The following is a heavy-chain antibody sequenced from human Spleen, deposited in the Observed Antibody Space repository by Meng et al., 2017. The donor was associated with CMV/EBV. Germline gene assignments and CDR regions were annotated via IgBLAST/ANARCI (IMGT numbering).Heavy chain of an antibody. CDR3: ARSWDGMDV. CDR1: GFTFSDYY. D-gene: IGHD3-16*01. Sequence: GGSLRLSCAASGFTFSDYYMNWVRQAPGKGLEWVSFISTTSAYIYYADSLKGRFTISRDNAKNSLYLQMNSLKAEDTAVYYCARSWDGMDVWGQGTTVTVSS. V-gene: IGHV3-69-1*01. J-gene: IGHJ6*02. CDR2: ISTTSAYI.